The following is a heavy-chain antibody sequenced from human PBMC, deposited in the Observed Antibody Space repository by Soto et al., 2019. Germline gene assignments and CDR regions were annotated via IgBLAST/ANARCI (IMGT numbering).Heavy chain of an antibody. CDR3: ARDKRITIFGVVIEGDPTDYYGMDV. V-gene: IGHV4-30-4*01. Sequence: SETLSLTCTVSGGSISSGDYYWSWIRQPPGKGLEWIGYIYYSGSTYYNPSLKSRVTISVDTSKNQFSLKLSSVTAADTAVYYCARDKRITIFGVVIEGDPTDYYGMDVWGQGTTVTVS. D-gene: IGHD3-3*01. CDR1: GGSISSGDYY. J-gene: IGHJ6*02. CDR2: IYYSGST.